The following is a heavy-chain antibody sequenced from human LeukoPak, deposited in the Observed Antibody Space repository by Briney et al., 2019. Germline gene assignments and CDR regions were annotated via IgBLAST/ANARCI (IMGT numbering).Heavy chain of an antibody. J-gene: IGHJ4*02. D-gene: IGHD3-9*01. CDR3: ARRLLRYFDWLSYFDY. V-gene: IGHV4-34*01. CDR2: INHSGST. Sequence: PSETLSLTCTVSGGSIRSYYWSWIRQPPGKGLEWIGEINHSGSTNYNPSLKSRVTISVDTSKNQFSLKLSSVTAADTAVYYCARRLLRYFDWLSYFDYWGQGTLVTVSS. CDR1: GGSIRSYY.